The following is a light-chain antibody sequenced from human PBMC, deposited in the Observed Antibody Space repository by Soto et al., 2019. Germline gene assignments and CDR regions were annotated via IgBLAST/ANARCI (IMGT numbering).Light chain of an antibody. V-gene: IGLV2-14*03. CDR2: GVT. CDR1: SGDVGFYDF. J-gene: IGLJ3*02. Sequence: QSALTQPASMSGSPGQSITISCTGTSGDVGFYDFVSWYQQHPGKVPRLIIYGVTKRPSGVSQRFSGSKSGNTASLTISGLQVEDEAAYSCASYTGSSTYLFGGGTKLTVL. CDR3: ASYTGSSTYL.